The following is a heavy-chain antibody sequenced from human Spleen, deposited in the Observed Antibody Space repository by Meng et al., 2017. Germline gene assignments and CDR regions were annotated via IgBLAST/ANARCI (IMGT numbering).Heavy chain of an antibody. V-gene: IGHV5-51*01. CDR2: IYPGDSDT. CDR1: GYIFINFW. D-gene: IGHD4-17*01. J-gene: IGHJ6*02. Sequence: GESLKISCKGSGYIFINFWIGWVRQMPGKGLEWMGIIYPGDSDTRYSPSFQGQVTISADKSISTAYLQWSSLKASDTAMYYCARVAPMTTVTNYGMDVWGQGTKVTSP. CDR3: ARVAPMTTVTNYGMDV.